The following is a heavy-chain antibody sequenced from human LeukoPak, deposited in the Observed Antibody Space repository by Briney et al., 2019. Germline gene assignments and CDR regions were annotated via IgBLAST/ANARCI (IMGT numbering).Heavy chain of an antibody. D-gene: IGHD3-3*01. CDR3: ARGLAHYDFWSGYSSLGDQYYFDY. V-gene: IGHV4-34*01. CDR2: INHSGST. Sequence: SETLSLTCAVYGGSFSGYYWSWIRQPPGKGLEWIGEINHSGSTNYNPSLKSRVTISVDTSKNQFSLRLSSVTAADTAVYYCARGLAHYDFWSGYSSLGDQYYFDYWGQGTLVTVSS. CDR1: GGSFSGYY. J-gene: IGHJ4*02.